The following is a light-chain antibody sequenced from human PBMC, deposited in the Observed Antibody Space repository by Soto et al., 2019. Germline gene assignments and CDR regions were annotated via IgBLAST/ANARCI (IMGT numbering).Light chain of an antibody. Sequence: QSVLTQPPSASGTPGQRITISCSGSGSNIGSNTVTWYQQLPRTAPKLLIYTNNQRPSGVPDRFSGSKSGTSASLAISGLQSGDEADYYCATWDDSLNGYVFGRGTKVTVL. CDR2: TNN. V-gene: IGLV1-44*01. CDR3: ATWDDSLNGYV. CDR1: GSNIGSNT. J-gene: IGLJ1*01.